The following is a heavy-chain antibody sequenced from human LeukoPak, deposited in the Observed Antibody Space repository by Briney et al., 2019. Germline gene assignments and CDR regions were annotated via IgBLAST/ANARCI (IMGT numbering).Heavy chain of an antibody. CDR3: ARVMGYYYYMDV. D-gene: IGHD5-24*01. CDR2: IVGSGVTT. CDR1: GFTFSNYG. J-gene: IGHJ6*03. V-gene: IGHV3-23*01. Sequence: PGGSLRLSCVASGFTFSNYGMNWVRQAPGKGLEWVSGIVGSGVTTYYADSVKGRFTISRDNSKNTLYLQMNSLRAEDTAVYYCARVMGYYYYMDVWGKGTTVTISS.